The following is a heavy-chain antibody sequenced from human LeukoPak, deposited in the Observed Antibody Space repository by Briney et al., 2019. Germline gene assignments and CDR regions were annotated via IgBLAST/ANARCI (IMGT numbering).Heavy chain of an antibody. V-gene: IGHV1-18*01. J-gene: IGHJ5*02. Sequence: GASVKVSCKASGYTFTSYGISWVRQAPGRGLEWMGWISAYNGNTDYAQKLQGRVTMTTDTSTSTAYMELRSLRSDDTAVYYCARARGPIAAAGTWFDPWGQGTLVTVSS. D-gene: IGHD6-13*01. CDR1: GYTFTSYG. CDR2: ISAYNGNT. CDR3: ARARGPIAAAGTWFDP.